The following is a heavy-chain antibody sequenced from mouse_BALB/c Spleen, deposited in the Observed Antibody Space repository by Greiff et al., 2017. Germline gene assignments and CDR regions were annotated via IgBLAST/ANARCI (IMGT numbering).Heavy chain of an antibody. Sequence: EVQVVESGGGLVKPGGSLKLSCAASGFTFSSYAMSWVRQTPEKRLEWVASISSGGSTYYPDSVKGRFTISRDNARNILYLQMSSLRSEDTAMYYCARELYGPYAMDYWGQGTSVTVSS. J-gene: IGHJ4*01. CDR1: GFTFSSYA. D-gene: IGHD2-10*02. V-gene: IGHV5-6-5*01. CDR3: ARELYGPYAMDY. CDR2: ISSGGST.